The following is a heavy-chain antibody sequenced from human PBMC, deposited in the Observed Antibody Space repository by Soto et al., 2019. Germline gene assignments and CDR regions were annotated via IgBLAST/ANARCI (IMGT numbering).Heavy chain of an antibody. Sequence: VSLKISCKCSGYSFTNYWIGLVRQMPGKGLEWMGIINPADSYTRYSPSFQGQVTVSVDKSISTAYLQRGSLKASDTAMYYCVRPDSTGYYSHWGQGTPVTVSS. D-gene: IGHD3-9*01. CDR1: GYSFTNYW. CDR2: INPADSYT. CDR3: VRPDSTGYYSH. J-gene: IGHJ4*02. V-gene: IGHV5-51*01.